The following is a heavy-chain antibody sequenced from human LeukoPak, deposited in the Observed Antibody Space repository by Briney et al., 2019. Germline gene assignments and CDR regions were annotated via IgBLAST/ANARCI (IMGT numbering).Heavy chain of an antibody. V-gene: IGHV4-61*01. Sequence: SETLSLTCTVSGRSVSSGSYYWSWIRQPPGKGLEWIGYIYYSGSTNYNPSLKSRVTISVDTSKNQFSLKLSSVTAADTAVYYCARGVAAAGRSGYYFDYWGQGTLVTVSS. J-gene: IGHJ4*02. CDR3: ARGVAAAGRSGYYFDY. CDR1: GRSVSSGSYY. D-gene: IGHD6-13*01. CDR2: IYYSGST.